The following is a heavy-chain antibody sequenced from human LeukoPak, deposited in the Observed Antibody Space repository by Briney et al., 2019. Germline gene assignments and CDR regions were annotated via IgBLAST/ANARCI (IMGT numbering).Heavy chain of an antibody. CDR2: IYTSGST. V-gene: IGHV4-4*07. D-gene: IGHD3-10*01. Sequence: SETLSLTCTVSGGSISSYYWSWIRQPAGKGLEWIGRIYTSGSTNYNPSLKSRVTMSVDTSKNQFSLELSSVTAADTAVYYCAREEGSGSLYYYYGMDVWGQGTTVTVSS. CDR3: AREEGSGSLYYYYGMDV. J-gene: IGHJ6*02. CDR1: GGSISSYY.